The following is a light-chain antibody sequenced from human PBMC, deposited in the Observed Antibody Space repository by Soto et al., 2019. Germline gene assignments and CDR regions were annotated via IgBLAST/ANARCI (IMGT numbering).Light chain of an antibody. J-gene: IGKJ3*01. Sequence: DIVLTQSPHSLSVSLGERATINCKSSQSVGFGSNNKNSLAWYQQRPGQAPKLLIYWASTRASGVPDRFSGSGSGTDFTLTISNLQAEDVAVYYCQYRGTFGPGTKVDI. V-gene: IGKV4-1*01. CDR2: WAS. CDR3: QYRGT. CDR1: QSVGFGSNNKNS.